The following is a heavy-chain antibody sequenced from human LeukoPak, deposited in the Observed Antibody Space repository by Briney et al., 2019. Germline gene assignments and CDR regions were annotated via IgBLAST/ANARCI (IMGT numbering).Heavy chain of an antibody. V-gene: IGHV3-74*01. CDR3: ARGVNGNSDY. CDR2: SNPDGSTT. J-gene: IGHJ4*02. D-gene: IGHD2-8*01. Sequence: PGGSLRLSCAASGFTFNNSWMHWVRQPPGKGLVWVSRSNPDGSTTTYADSVQGRFTISRDNAKNTLYLQMNSLRAEDTAVYFCARGVNGNSDYWGQGTLVTVSS. CDR1: GFTFNNSW.